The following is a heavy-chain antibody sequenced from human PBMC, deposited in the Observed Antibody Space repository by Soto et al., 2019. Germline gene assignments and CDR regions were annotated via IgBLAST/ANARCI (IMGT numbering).Heavy chain of an antibody. CDR2: IYSGGRT. CDR3: AMGRVESGYPEYFQH. V-gene: IGHV3-53*01. CDR1: GFTVSSNY. D-gene: IGHD3-22*01. J-gene: IGHJ1*01. Sequence: EVQLVESGGGLIQPGGSLRLSCAASGFTVSSNYMSWVRQAPGKGLEWGSGIYSGGRTYYADYVKGRFTLSRDNSTNTLYIQMHRLRAEATAVYYCAMGRVESGYPEYFQHCGQGPLVTVSS.